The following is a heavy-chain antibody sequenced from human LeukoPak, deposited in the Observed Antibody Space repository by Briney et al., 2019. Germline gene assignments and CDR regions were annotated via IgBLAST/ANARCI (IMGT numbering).Heavy chain of an antibody. Sequence: GGSLRLSCAASGLTFSSDSMVWVRQAPGKGLVWVSYINADGTSTTYADSVKGRFTISRDNAKKTVYLQMDSLTSEDTVVYYCARNRDGLGLWGQGTLVTVSS. V-gene: IGHV3-74*01. CDR1: GLTFSSDS. D-gene: IGHD3-16*01. CDR3: ARNRDGLGL. J-gene: IGHJ4*02. CDR2: INADGTST.